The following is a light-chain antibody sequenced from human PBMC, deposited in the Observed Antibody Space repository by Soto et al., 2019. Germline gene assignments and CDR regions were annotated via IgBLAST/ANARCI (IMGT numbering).Light chain of an antibody. V-gene: IGKV3-20*01. CDR2: GAS. J-gene: IGKJ4*01. CDR1: QSGSSSY. Sequence: EIVLTQSPGTLSLSPGERATLSCRASQSGSSSYLAWYQQKPGQAPRLLIYGASSRATGIPDRFSGSGSGTDFTLTISRLEPEDFAVYYCHQYDSSPLTCGGGNKVEIK. CDR3: HQYDSSPLT.